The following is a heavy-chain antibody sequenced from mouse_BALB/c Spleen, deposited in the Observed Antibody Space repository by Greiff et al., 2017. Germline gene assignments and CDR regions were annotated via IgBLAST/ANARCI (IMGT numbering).Heavy chain of an antibody. J-gene: IGHJ4*01. CDR2: INPSSGYT. Sequence: VQLQESGAELARPGASVKMSCKASGYTFTSYTMHWVKQRPGQGLEWIGYINPSSGYTNYNQKFKDKATLTADKSSSTAYMQLSSLTSEDSAVYYCARYGSSYYYAMDYWGQGTSVTVSS. CDR3: ARYGSSYYYAMDY. CDR1: GYTFTSYT. V-gene: IGHV1-4*01. D-gene: IGHD1-1*01.